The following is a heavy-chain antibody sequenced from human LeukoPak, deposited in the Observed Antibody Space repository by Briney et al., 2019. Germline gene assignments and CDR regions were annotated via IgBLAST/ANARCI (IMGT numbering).Heavy chain of an antibody. CDR3: ARAGFGGNSGQFDF. J-gene: IGHJ4*02. V-gene: IGHV5-51*01. CDR2: IFPGDSDT. D-gene: IGHD4-23*01. CDR1: GYSFNTYW. Sequence: GASLQISCKGSGYSFNTYWFAWVRPLPGKGLEWMGIIFPGDSDTRYSPSFQGQVTITADKSTSTAYLQWDTLRASDTAIYYCARAGFGGNSGQFDFWGQGTLVTVSS.